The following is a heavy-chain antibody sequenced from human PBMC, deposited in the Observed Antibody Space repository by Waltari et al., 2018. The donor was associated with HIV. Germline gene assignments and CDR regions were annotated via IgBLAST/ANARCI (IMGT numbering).Heavy chain of an antibody. CDR3: ARINCTSVSCYASLDY. CDR2: VSAYNGNT. J-gene: IGHJ4*02. D-gene: IGHD2-2*01. CDR1: GYTFTSYG. V-gene: IGHV1-18*01. Sequence: QVQLVQSGAEVKKPGAPVKVSCKASGYTFTSYGIRWVRQAPGQGLEWMGWVSAYNGNTNYAQKLQGRVTMTTDTSTSTAYMELRSLRSEDTAVYYCARINCTSVSCYASLDYWGQGTLVTVSS.